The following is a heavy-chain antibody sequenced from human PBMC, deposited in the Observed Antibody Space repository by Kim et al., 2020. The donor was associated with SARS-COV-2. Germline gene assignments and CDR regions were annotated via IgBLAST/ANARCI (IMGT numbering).Heavy chain of an antibody. D-gene: IGHD3-22*01. CDR3: ARDRIRYYYDSSGYYYVDAFDI. CDR1: GGSISSGSYY. V-gene: IGHV4-61*02. J-gene: IGHJ3*02. Sequence: SETLSLTCTVSGGSISSGSYYWSWIRQPAGKGLEWIGRIYTSGSTNYNPSLKSRVTISVDTSKNHFSLKLSSVTAADTAVYYCARDRIRYYYDSSGYYYVDAFDIWGQGTMVTVSS. CDR2: IYTSGST.